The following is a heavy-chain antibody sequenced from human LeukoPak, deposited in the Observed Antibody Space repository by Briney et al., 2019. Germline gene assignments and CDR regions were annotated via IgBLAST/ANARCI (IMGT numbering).Heavy chain of an antibody. V-gene: IGHV3-73*01. CDR3: TELGLVGYGLKPY. Sequence: PGGSLKLSCAASGFTFSGSAMHWVRQASGKGLEWVGRIRSKANSYATAYAASVKGRFTISRDDSKNTAYLQMNSLKTEDTAVYYCTELGLVGYGLKPYWGQGTLVTVSS. D-gene: IGHD1-26*01. J-gene: IGHJ4*02. CDR1: GFTFSGSA. CDR2: IRSKANSYAT.